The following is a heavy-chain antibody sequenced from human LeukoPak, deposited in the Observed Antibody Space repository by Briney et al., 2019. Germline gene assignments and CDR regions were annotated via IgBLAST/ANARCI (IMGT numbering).Heavy chain of an antibody. Sequence: GGSLRLSCSASGFTFSSYAMHWVRQAPGKGLEYVSAISSNGGSTYYADSVKGRFTISRDNSKNTLYLQMNSLRAEDTAVYYCAYDSSGYYYDAFDIWGQGTMVTVSS. V-gene: IGHV3-64*04. D-gene: IGHD3-22*01. J-gene: IGHJ3*02. CDR2: ISSNGGST. CDR1: GFTFSSYA. CDR3: AYDSSGYYYDAFDI.